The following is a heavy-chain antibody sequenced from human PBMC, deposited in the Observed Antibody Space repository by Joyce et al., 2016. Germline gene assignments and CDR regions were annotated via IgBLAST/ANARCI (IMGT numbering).Heavy chain of an antibody. CDR3: ARDRHSGYAMGFFDY. D-gene: IGHD5-12*01. CDR1: GYPFTEYA. V-gene: IGHV7-4-1*02. Sequence: QVQLVQSGSELKKPGASVMISCNTSGYPFTEYALKWVRQAPGQGLEWMGWINTIAGDPTYAQGLTGRLVFSLATSVSTAYLQISSLTAEDTAVYYCARDRHSGYAMGFFDYWGQGTLVTVSS. CDR2: INTIAGDP. J-gene: IGHJ4*02.